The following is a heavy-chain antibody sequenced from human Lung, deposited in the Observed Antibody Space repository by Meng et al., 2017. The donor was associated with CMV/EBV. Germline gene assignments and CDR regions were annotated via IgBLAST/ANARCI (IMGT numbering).Heavy chain of an antibody. CDR3: AREREYCSSIDCDKEGMDV. V-gene: IGHV1-18*01. CDR2: INVYTGRR. Sequence: FTIYCTRGVRHAPGPGLDWMEWINVYTGRRNCGPKFQAGVSMTTATSTSTANIELRRLTSDDTAIYYCAREREYCSSIDCDKEGMDVWGQGTTVTVSS. J-gene: IGHJ6*02. D-gene: IGHD2-2*01. CDR1: FTIYC.